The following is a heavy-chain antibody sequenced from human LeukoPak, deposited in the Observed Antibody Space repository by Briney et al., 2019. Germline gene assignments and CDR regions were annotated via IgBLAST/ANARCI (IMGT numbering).Heavy chain of an antibody. J-gene: IGHJ4*02. CDR2: IIPIFGTA. Sequence: SVKVSCKASGYTFTSYAISWVRQAPGQGLEWMGGIIPIFGTANYAQKFQGRVTITADESTSTAYMELSSLRSEDTAVYYCARVTDYYGSAGDYWGQGTLVTVSS. CDR3: ARVTDYYGSAGDY. CDR1: GYTFTSYA. V-gene: IGHV1-69*13. D-gene: IGHD3-10*01.